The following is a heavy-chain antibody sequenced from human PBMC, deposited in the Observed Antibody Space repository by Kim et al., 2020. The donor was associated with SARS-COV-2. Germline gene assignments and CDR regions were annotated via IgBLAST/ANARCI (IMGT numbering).Heavy chain of an antibody. Sequence: SGPTLVNPTQTLTLTCTFSGFSLSTTGMCVNWIRQPPGKALEWLALIDWDDGKYYSTSLRTRLTISKDTSKNQVVLTMTKMDPVDTATYYCARIKTRGVTSFDYWGQGTLVTGSS. J-gene: IGHJ4*02. CDR1: GFSLSTTGMC. CDR2: IDWDDGK. V-gene: IGHV2-70*13. CDR3: ARIKTRGVTSFDY. D-gene: IGHD3-10*01.